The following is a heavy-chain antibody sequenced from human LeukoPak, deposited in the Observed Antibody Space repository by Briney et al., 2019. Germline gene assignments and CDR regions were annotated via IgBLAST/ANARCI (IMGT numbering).Heavy chain of an antibody. CDR3: AREVGEAFDI. V-gene: IGHV3-21*01. CDR1: GFTFSSYS. J-gene: IGHJ3*02. Sequence: GGSLRLSCAASGFTFSSYSMNWVRQAPGKGLEWVSSISSSSSYIYYADSVKGRFTISRDNPKNSLYLQMNSLTAEDTAVYYCAREVGEAFDIWGQGTMVTVSS. D-gene: IGHD3-10*01. CDR2: ISSSSSYI.